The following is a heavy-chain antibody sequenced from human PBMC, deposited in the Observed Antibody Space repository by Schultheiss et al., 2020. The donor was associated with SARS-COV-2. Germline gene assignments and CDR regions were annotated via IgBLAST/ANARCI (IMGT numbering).Heavy chain of an antibody. D-gene: IGHD5-18*01. CDR3: ARVSGYSYGYPYYYYYGMDV. J-gene: IGHJ6*02. V-gene: IGHV4-61*08. CDR2: IYYSGST. Sequence: TLSLTCTVSGGSISSGGYYWSWIRQHPGKGLEWIGSIYYSGSTNYNPSLKSRVTISVDTSKNQFSLKLSSVTAADTAVYYCARVSGYSYGYPYYYYYGMDVWGQGTAVTVSS. CDR1: GGSISSGGYY.